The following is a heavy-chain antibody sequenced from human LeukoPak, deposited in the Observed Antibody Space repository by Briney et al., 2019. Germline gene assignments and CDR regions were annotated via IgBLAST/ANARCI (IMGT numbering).Heavy chain of an antibody. CDR2: IYHSGST. J-gene: IGHJ4*02. CDR3: ARESGYCSGGSCYDYFDY. CDR1: GYSISSGYY. V-gene: IGHV4-38-2*02. D-gene: IGHD2-15*01. Sequence: SETLSLTCTVSGYSISSGYYWGWIRQPPGKGLEWIGSIYHSGSTYYNPSLKSRVTISVDTSKNQFSLKLSSVTAADTAVYYCARESGYCSGGSCYDYFDYWGQGTLVTVSS.